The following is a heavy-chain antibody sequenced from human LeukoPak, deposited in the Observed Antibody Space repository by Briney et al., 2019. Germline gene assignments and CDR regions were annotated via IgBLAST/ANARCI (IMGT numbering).Heavy chain of an antibody. CDR3: AKVVLGAFDI. Sequence: PGGSLRLSCAASGFTFSSYAMSWGPQAPGKGLEWVSAISGSGGSTYYADSVKGRVTISRDNSKNTLYLQMNSLRAEDTAVYYCAKVVLGAFDIWGQGTMVTVSS. CDR2: ISGSGGST. D-gene: IGHD3-3*02. V-gene: IGHV3-23*01. J-gene: IGHJ3*02. CDR1: GFTFSSYA.